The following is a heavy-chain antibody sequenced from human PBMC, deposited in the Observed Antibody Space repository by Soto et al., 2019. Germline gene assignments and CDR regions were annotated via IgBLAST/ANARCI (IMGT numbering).Heavy chain of an antibody. CDR2: INPNSGVA. D-gene: IGHD6-13*01. V-gene: IGHV1-2*04. CDR3: AKDDAGHPDF. CDR1: GFTFTGYY. J-gene: IGHJ4*02. Sequence: QVQLVQSGAEVKRPGAPVKVSCKASGFTFTGYYMHWVRQAPGQGLEWIGWINPNSGVANYAQKFHDWVTITRDTSITTAYMELSGLKSDDTAVYFCAKDDAGHPDFWGQGTLVTVSS.